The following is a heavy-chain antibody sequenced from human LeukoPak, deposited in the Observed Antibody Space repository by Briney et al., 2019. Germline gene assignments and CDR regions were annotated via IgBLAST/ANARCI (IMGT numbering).Heavy chain of an antibody. CDR2: ISRSGAYT. CDR3: AKGQIQLWPPNDY. Sequence: PGGSLRLSCAASGFTFSSFALSWVRQAPGKGLEWVSTISRSGAYTYYADSVKGRFTISRENSKNTLFLQMNKLRAEDTAVYYCAKGQIQLWPPNDYWGQGTLVIVSS. J-gene: IGHJ4*02. D-gene: IGHD5-18*01. CDR1: GFTFSSFA. V-gene: IGHV3-23*01.